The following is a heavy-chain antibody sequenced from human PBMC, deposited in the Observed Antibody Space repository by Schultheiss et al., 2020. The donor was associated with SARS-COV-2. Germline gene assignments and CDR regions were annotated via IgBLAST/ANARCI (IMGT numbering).Heavy chain of an antibody. Sequence: GGSLRLSCAASGFTFSRSVMSWVRQAPGKGLEWVSAISDSDDNTYYADSAKGRFTISRDNSKNTLYLQMNSLRAEDTAVYYCAKGGWLEYWGQGTLVTVS. CDR1: GFTFSRSV. CDR3: AKGGWLEY. D-gene: IGHD3-9*01. J-gene: IGHJ4*02. V-gene: IGHV3-23*01. CDR2: ISDSDDNT.